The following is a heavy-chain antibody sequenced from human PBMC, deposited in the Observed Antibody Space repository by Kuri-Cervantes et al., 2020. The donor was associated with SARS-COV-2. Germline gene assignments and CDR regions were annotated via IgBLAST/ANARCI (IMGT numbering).Heavy chain of an antibody. D-gene: IGHD1-20*01. CDR3: ARDGRYNWNDRVPDWFDP. CDR2: TYYRSKWYN. CDR1: GDSVSSNSAA. J-gene: IGHJ5*02. Sequence: LRLSCAISGDSVSSNSAAWNWIRQSPSRGLEWLGRTYYRSKWYNDYAVSVKSRITINPDTSKNQFSLQLNSVTPEDTAVYYCARDGRYNWNDRVPDWFDPWGQGTLVTVSS. V-gene: IGHV6-1*01.